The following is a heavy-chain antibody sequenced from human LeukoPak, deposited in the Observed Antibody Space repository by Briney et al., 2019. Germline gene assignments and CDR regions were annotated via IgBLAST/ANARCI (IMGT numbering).Heavy chain of an antibody. CDR3: ARVPTYYYDSSGYF. CDR1: GGSISSNNYY. V-gene: IGHV4-39*07. J-gene: IGHJ4*02. Sequence: SETLSLTCTVSGGSISSNNYYWGWIRQPPGKGLEWIGSIYYSGSTYFNPSLKSRVTISVDTSKNQFSLKLSSVTAADTAVYYCARVPTYYYDSSGYFWGQGTLVTVSS. CDR2: IYYSGST. D-gene: IGHD3-22*01.